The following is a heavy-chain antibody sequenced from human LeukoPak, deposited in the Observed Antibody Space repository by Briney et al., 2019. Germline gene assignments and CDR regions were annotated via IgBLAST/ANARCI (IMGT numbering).Heavy chain of an antibody. V-gene: IGHV3-21*01. Sequence: PGGSLRLSCAASGFNFNTYSMNWVRQAPGKGLEWVSSISGSSSYIYYADSVKGRFTISRDNAKNSVYLQMSSLRAEDTAVYYCAKGSYYDSSGSFYFDYWGQGTLVTVSS. CDR1: GFNFNTYS. CDR2: ISGSSSYI. J-gene: IGHJ4*02. D-gene: IGHD3-22*01. CDR3: AKGSYYDSSGSFYFDY.